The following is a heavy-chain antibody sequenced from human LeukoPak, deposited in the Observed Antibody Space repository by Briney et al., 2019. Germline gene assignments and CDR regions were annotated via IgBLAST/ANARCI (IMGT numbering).Heavy chain of an antibody. CDR3: AKEEVPNDY. V-gene: IGHV3-23*01. CDR1: GFTLNSNA. CDR2: ISRMGVTT. D-gene: IGHD2-2*01. J-gene: IGHJ4*02. Sequence: GGSLRLSCAVSGFTLNSNAMCWVRQAPGKGLEWVSGISRMGVTTYYADSVKGRFTISRDTSKNTLYLQMNTLRPKDTAVYYCAKEEVPNDYWGQGTLVTVSS.